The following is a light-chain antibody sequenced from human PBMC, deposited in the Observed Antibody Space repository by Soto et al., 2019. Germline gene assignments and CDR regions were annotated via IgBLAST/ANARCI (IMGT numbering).Light chain of an antibody. CDR3: MQALQTPG. Sequence: DIVMTQSPLSLPVTRGEPASSSCRSSQSLLHSNGYNYLDWYLQKPGQSPQLLIYLGSNRASGVPDRFSGSGSGTDFTLKISRVEAEDVGVYYCMQALQTPGFGQGTKLEIK. V-gene: IGKV2-28*01. J-gene: IGKJ2*01. CDR2: LGS. CDR1: QSLLHSNGYNY.